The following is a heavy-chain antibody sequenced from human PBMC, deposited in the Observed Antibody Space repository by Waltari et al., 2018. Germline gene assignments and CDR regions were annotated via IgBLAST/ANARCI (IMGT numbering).Heavy chain of an antibody. J-gene: IGHJ2*01. CDR2: IIPIFGTA. CDR1: GGPFSSYA. Sequence: QVQLVQSGAEVTKPGSSVKVSCKASGGPFSSYALSWVQQDPGQGLEWMGGIIPIFGTANYAQKFQGRGTITADESTSTAYMELSSLRSEDTAVYYCARAGLAFWYFDLWGRGTLVTVSS. V-gene: IGHV1-69*13. CDR3: ARAGLAFWYFDL.